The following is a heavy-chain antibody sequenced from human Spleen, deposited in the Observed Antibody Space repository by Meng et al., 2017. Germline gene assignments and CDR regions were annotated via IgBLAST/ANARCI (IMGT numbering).Heavy chain of an antibody. V-gene: IGHV4-34*01. CDR2: INHRGNT. CDR1: GGSFMDYF. CDR3: ARGPTTVAHDFDY. J-gene: IGHJ4*02. Sequence: HGQLQQWRQGLCKPPVTLSPTTVVSGGSFMDYFWSWTRQPPGKGLEWIGEINHRGNTNYNSFLESRVTISVDTSQNSLSLKLSSVTAADSAVYYCARGPTTVAHDFDYWGQGTLVTVSS. D-gene: IGHD4-11*01.